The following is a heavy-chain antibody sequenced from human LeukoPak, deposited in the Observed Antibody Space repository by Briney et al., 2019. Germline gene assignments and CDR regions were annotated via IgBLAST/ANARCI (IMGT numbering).Heavy chain of an antibody. CDR1: GGSVSDYY. Sequence: PSETLSLTCTISGGSVSDYYWSWIRQSPGKGLEWIGYIYYTGSTTYNPFLKSRVTISADTSKNQFSLKLSSVTAADTAVYYCASRKLGNDYWGQGTLVTVSS. J-gene: IGHJ4*02. CDR2: IYYTGST. D-gene: IGHD7-27*01. V-gene: IGHV4-59*02. CDR3: ASRKLGNDY.